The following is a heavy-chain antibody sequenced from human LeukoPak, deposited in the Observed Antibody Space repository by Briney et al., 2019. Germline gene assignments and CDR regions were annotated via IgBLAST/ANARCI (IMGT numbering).Heavy chain of an antibody. CDR3: AKGAETGVWFGESYWYFDL. V-gene: IGHV3-23*01. J-gene: IGHJ2*01. CDR2: ISGSGGST. D-gene: IGHD3-10*01. Sequence: AGGSLRLSCAASGFTFSSYAMSWVRQAPGKGLEWVSAISGSGGSTYYADSVKGRFTISRDNSKNTLYLQMNSLRAEDTAVYYCAKGAETGVWFGESYWYFDLWDRGTLVTVSS. CDR1: GFTFSSYA.